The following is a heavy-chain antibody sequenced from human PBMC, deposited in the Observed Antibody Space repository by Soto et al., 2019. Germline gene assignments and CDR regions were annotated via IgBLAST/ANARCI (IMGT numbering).Heavy chain of an antibody. V-gene: IGHV1-2*04. J-gene: IGHJ6*02. D-gene: IGHD3-9*01. CDR2: INPNSGGT. CDR1: GYTFTGYY. Sequence: ASVKVSCKASGYTFTGYYMHWVRQAPGQGLEWMGWINPNSGGTNYAQKFQGWVAMTRDTSISTAYMELSRLRSDDTAVYYCALLTYYDILTGYRDYYYYGMDVWGQGTTVTVSS. CDR3: ALLTYYDILTGYRDYYYYGMDV.